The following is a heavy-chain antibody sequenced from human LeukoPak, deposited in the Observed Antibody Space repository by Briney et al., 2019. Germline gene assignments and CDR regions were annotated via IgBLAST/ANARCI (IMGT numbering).Heavy chain of an antibody. D-gene: IGHD3-9*01. CDR1: GFTFSNAW. CDR2: IKSKTDGGTT. CDR3: TTGDYDILTGYLSFDN. V-gene: IGHV3-15*01. J-gene: IGHJ4*02. Sequence: GGSLRLSCAASGFTFSNAWMSWVRQAPGKGLEWVGRIKSKTDGGTTDYAAPVKGRFTISRDDSKNTLYLQMNSLKTEDTAVYYCTTGDYDILTGYLSFDNWGQGTLVTVSS.